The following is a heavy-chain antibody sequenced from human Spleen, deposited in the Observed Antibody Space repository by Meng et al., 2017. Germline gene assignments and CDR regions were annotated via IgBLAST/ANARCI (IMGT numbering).Heavy chain of an antibody. CDR3: ARGKVFDP. J-gene: IGHJ5*02. Sequence: QVQLQESAPGLVKPAQTLSLTCSVSGGSISSGSYCWSWIRPHPGKGLEWIGYIYHSGNTYYNPSLKSRTIISLDTSKNLFALMLTSVTAADTAIYYCARGKVFDPWAQGTLVTVSS. CDR2: IYHSGNT. V-gene: IGHV4-30-4*08. CDR1: GGSISSGSYC.